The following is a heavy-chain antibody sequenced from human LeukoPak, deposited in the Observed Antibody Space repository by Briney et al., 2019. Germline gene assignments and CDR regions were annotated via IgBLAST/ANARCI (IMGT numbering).Heavy chain of an antibody. Sequence: SQTLSLTCAISGDSVSSNSVTWNWIRQSPSRGLEWLGRTYYRSTWYNDYAVSVRGRITVNPDTYKNQFSLHLNSVTPEDTAVYYCARRLTQYDCFDPWGQGILVTVSS. CDR1: GDSVSSNSVT. CDR3: ARRLTQYDCFDP. CDR2: TYYRSTWYN. J-gene: IGHJ5*02. V-gene: IGHV6-1*01. D-gene: IGHD2-2*01.